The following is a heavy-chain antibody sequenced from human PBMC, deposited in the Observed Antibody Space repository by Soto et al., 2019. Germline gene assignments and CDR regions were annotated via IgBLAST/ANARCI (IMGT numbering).Heavy chain of an antibody. Sequence: ASLNVSCTASVYTLADYYRRWGRQAPGQGLEWMGWINPNSGGTNNAQKFQGWVTMTRETSISTAYMELSRLRSDDTAVYYCARGHDTIFGVVIYGMDVWGQGTTVTV. D-gene: IGHD3-3*01. J-gene: IGHJ6*02. V-gene: IGHV1-2*04. CDR1: VYTLADYY. CDR3: ARGHDTIFGVVIYGMDV. CDR2: INPNSGGT.